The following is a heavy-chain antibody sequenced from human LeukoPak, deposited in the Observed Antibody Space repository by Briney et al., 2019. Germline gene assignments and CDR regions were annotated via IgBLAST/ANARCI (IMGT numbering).Heavy chain of an antibody. Sequence: PGGSLRLSCAASGFTFSSYSMNWVRQAPGKGLEWVSYISSSSSTIYYADSMKGRFTISRDNAKNSLYLQMNGLRAEDTAVYYCARVAEAAAFDYWGQGTLVTVSS. V-gene: IGHV3-48*04. D-gene: IGHD6-13*01. CDR3: ARVAEAAAFDY. J-gene: IGHJ4*02. CDR2: ISSSSSTI. CDR1: GFTFSSYS.